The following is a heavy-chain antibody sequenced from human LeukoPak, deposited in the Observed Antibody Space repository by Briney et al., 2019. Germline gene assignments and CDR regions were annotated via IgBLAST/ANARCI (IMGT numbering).Heavy chain of an antibody. CDR2: FYSGEST. CDR3: ARALGSGTYYG. CDR1: GFPVASNY. Sequence: GGSLRLSCAASGFPVASNYMTWVRQAPGKGLEWVACFYSGESTFYADPVKGRFTISRDASKNTVHLQMDRLRADDTATYYCARALGSGTYYGWGQGTLVTVSS. D-gene: IGHD1-26*01. V-gene: IGHV3-53*01. J-gene: IGHJ4*02.